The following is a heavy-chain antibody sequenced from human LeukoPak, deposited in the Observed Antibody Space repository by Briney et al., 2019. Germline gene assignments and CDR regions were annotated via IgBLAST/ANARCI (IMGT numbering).Heavy chain of an antibody. CDR2: ISSSSSTI. V-gene: IGHV3-48*02. J-gene: IGHJ4*02. CDR3: ARDFAGDSSGYYSSYFDY. CDR1: GFTFSSYS. Sequence: GGSLRLSCAASGFTFSSYSMNWVRQAPGKGLEWVSYISSSSSTIYYADSVKGRFTISRDNAKNSLYLQMNSLRDEDTAVYCCARDFAGDSSGYYSSYFDYWGQGTLVTVSS. D-gene: IGHD3-22*01.